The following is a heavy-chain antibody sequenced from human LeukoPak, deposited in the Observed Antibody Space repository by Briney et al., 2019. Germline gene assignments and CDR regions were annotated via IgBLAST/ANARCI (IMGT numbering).Heavy chain of an antibody. CDR2: INPNSGGT. D-gene: IGHD6-13*01. CDR3: ARWSQGHSSSWAPSYFDY. J-gene: IGHJ4*02. V-gene: IGHV1-2*02. CDR1: GYTFTSYD. Sequence: ASVKVSCKASGYTFTSYDINWVRQAPGQGLEWMGWINPNSGGTNYAQKLQGRATMTRDTSISTAYMELSRLRSDDTAVYYCARWSQGHSSSWAPSYFDYWGQGTLVTVSS.